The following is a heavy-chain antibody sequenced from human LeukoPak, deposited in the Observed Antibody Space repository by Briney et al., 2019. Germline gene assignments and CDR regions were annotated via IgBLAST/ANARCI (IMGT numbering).Heavy chain of an antibody. Sequence: GGSLRLSCAASGFTFSNYAMHWVRQAPGKGLEWVAVISYDGSNKYYADSVKGRFTISRDNSKNTLYLQMNSLRAEDTAVYYCARDSGFSGTQRGEYWGQGTLVTVSS. CDR2: ISYDGSNK. J-gene: IGHJ4*02. CDR1: GFTFSNYA. CDR3: ARDSGFSGTQRGEY. V-gene: IGHV3-30*04. D-gene: IGHD3/OR15-3a*01.